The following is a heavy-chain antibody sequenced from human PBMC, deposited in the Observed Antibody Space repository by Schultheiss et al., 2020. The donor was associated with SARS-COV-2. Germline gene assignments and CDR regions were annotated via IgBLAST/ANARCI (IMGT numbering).Heavy chain of an antibody. CDR2: ISGSGGST. CDR3: AKDGQYYDILTGYYGWFDP. J-gene: IGHJ5*02. CDR1: GFTFDDYA. V-gene: IGHV3-23*01. D-gene: IGHD3-9*01. Sequence: GGSLRLSCAASGFTFDDYAMHWVRQAPGKGLEWVSAISGSGGSTYYADSVKGRFTISRDNSKNTLYLQMNSLRAEDTAVYYCAKDGQYYDILTGYYGWFDPWGQGTLVTVAS.